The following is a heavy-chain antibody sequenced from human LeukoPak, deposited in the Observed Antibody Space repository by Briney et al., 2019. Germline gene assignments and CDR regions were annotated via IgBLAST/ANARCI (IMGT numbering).Heavy chain of an antibody. J-gene: IGHJ6*02. Sequence: ASVKVSCKASGYTFTSYGISWVRQAPGKGLEWVSAISGSGGSTYYADSVKGRFTISRDNSKNTLYLQMNSLRAEDTAVYYCAKGPDCSGGSCYFLYYYYYGMDVWGQGTTVTVSS. CDR1: GYTFTSYG. CDR3: AKGPDCSGGSCYFLYYYYYGMDV. V-gene: IGHV3-23*01. D-gene: IGHD2-15*01. CDR2: ISGSGGST.